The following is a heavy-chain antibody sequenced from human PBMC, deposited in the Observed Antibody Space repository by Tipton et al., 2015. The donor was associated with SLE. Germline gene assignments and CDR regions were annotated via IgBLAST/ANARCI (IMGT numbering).Heavy chain of an antibody. V-gene: IGHV3-49*04. CDR2: IRSKAYGGTT. CDR1: GFTFGDYA. J-gene: IGHJ4*02. CDR3: SRDRSRYSSGDYFDY. D-gene: IGHD6-19*01. Sequence: SLRLSCVASGFTFGDYAMSWVRQAPGKGLEWVSFIRSKAYGGTTEYAASVKGRFTISRDDSKSIAYLQMNSLKTEDTAVYHCSRDRSRYSSGDYFDYWGQGTLVTVSS.